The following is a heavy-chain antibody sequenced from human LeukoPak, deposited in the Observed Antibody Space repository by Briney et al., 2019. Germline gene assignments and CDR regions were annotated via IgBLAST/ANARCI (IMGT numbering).Heavy chain of an antibody. D-gene: IGHD1-26*01. Sequence: GGSLRLSCAVSGFTFTNYWMTWVRQAPGKGLQWVANINEDETEKFYVDSVVGRFTISRDNGKNFLYLQMNSLRPEDTAVYYCAKSGGFFDTWGQGTLVTVSS. CDR2: INEDETEK. V-gene: IGHV3-7*01. CDR3: AKSGGFFDT. CDR1: GFTFTNYW. J-gene: IGHJ5*02.